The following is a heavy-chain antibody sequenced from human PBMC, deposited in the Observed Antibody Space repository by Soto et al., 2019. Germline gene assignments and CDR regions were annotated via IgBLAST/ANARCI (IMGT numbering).Heavy chain of an antibody. CDR2: ISGSGGST. V-gene: IGHV3-23*01. CDR3: ARDTDGLHY. J-gene: IGHJ4*02. Sequence: PVGSLRLSCAVSGFTFSSYAMSWVRQAPGKGLEWVSAISGSGGSTYYADSVKGRFTISRDNPKNTLYLQMNSLRAEGTAVYYCARDTDGLHYWGQGTLVTVSS. CDR1: GFTFSSYA.